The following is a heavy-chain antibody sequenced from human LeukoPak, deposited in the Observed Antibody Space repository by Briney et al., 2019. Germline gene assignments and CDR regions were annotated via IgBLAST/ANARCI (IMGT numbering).Heavy chain of an antibody. CDR1: GFTFSTYW. J-gene: IGHJ4*02. CDR2: IKQDGSAK. Sequence: PGGSLRLSCAASGFTFSTYWMSWVRQAPGKGLEWVANIKQDGSAKYYVDSVKGRFTISRDNAKNSLYLQMNSLRAEDTAVYYCAKIALRYYDFWSTRGGQREFDYWGQGTLVTVSS. CDR3: AKIALRYYDFWSTRGGQREFDY. V-gene: IGHV3-7*01. D-gene: IGHD3-3*01.